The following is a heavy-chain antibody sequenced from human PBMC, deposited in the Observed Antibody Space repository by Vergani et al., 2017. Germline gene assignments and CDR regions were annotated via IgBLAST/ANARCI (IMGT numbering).Heavy chain of an antibody. CDR3: ARSRIYYGAGRPDC. D-gene: IGHD3-10*01. Sequence: QVKLQESGPGLVKPSETLSLTCTVSGASVNSYYWSWIRQPPGKGLEWMGYVSFRGDTLYDPSVKGRMTISLNTSSNQFSLYLTSVTAADTAVYYCARSRIYYGAGRPDCWGQGTLVTVSS. CDR2: VSFRGDT. V-gene: IGHV4-59*02. CDR1: GASVNSYY. J-gene: IGHJ4*02.